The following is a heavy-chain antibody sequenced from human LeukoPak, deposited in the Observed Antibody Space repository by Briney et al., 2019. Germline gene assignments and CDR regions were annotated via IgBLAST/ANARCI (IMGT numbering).Heavy chain of an antibody. CDR1: GFTFSDYY. CDR2: ISSSSSYT. J-gene: IGHJ4*02. V-gene: IGHV3-11*06. CDR3: ATSIAAAAPYYFDY. Sequence: PGGSLRLSCAASGFTFSDYYMSWIRQAPGKGLEWVSYISSSSSYTNYADSVKGRFTISRDNAKNSPYLQMNSLRAEDTAVYYCATSIAAAAPYYFDYWGQGTLVTVSS. D-gene: IGHD6-13*01.